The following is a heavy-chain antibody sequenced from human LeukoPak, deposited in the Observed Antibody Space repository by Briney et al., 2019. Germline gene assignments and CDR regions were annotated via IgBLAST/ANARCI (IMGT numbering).Heavy chain of an antibody. CDR2: ISYSGST. Sequence: SETLSLTCTVSGGSISSSNYYWGWIRQPPGKGLEWIGSISYSGSTNYNPSLKSRVTISVDTSKNQFSLKLSSVTAADTAVYYCAAPGGSGSYLPFDYWGQGTLVTVSS. CDR1: GGSISSSNYY. D-gene: IGHD3-10*01. J-gene: IGHJ4*02. V-gene: IGHV4-39*07. CDR3: AAPGGSGSYLPFDY.